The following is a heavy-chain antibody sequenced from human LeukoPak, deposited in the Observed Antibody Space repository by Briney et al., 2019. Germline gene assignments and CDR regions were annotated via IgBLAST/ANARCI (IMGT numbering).Heavy chain of an antibody. D-gene: IGHD7-27*01. CDR1: GFTFSSYG. CDR3: ARNRLTGDAFDI. J-gene: IGHJ3*02. CDR2: IWYDGSNK. Sequence: GRSLRLSCAASGFTFSSYGMHWVRQAPGKGLEWVAVIWYDGSNKYYADSVKGRFTISRDNSKNTLYLQTNSLRAEDTAVYYCARNRLTGDAFDIWGQGTMVTVSS. V-gene: IGHV3-33*01.